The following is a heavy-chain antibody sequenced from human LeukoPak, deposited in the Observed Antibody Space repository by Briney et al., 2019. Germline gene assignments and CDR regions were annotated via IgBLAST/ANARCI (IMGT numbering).Heavy chain of an antibody. CDR3: ARATLWFGELLSGDYYYYYMVV. Sequence: SETLSLTCIVSGGSISSYYWSWIRQPPGKGLEWIGYIYYSGSTNYNPSLKSRVTISVDTSKNQFSPTLSSVTAADTAMYYCARATLWFGELLSGDYYYYYMVVCGKGTTVTVSS. CDR2: IYYSGST. V-gene: IGHV4-59*01. J-gene: IGHJ6*03. D-gene: IGHD3-10*01. CDR1: GGSISSYY.